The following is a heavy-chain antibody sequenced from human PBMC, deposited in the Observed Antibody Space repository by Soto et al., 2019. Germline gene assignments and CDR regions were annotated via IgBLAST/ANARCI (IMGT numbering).Heavy chain of an antibody. Sequence: QLQLQESGPGLVKPSETLSLTCTVSGGSISSSSYYWGWIRQPPGKGLEWIGSIYYSGSTYYNPSLKSRVPLAAAPSQNQFSLTLSSVTAADTAVYYCARKIWWPTLTIDYGMDVWGQGTTVTVSS. CDR3: ARKIWWPTLTIDYGMDV. D-gene: IGHD5-12*01. J-gene: IGHJ6*02. CDR2: IYYSGST. CDR1: GGSISSSSYY. V-gene: IGHV4-39*01.